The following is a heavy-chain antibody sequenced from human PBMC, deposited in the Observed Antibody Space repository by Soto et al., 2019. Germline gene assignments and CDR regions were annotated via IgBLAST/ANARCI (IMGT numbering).Heavy chain of an antibody. CDR3: ARDVIAPPNYFDP. CDR2: IYAGGNT. D-gene: IGHD4-4*01. CDR1: GFSVTSNY. V-gene: IGHV3-53*05. J-gene: IGHJ5*02. Sequence: SLRLSWAASGFSVTSNYMTWVRRAPGKGLECVSVIYAGGNTYYPDSVKGRFTISSDNSKNTLFLQMNSVTAADTAVYYCARDVIAPPNYFDPWGQGTLVTVSS.